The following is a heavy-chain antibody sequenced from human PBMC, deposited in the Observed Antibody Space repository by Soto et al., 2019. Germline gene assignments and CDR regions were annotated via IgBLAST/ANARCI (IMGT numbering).Heavy chain of an antibody. J-gene: IGHJ6*02. CDR1: GGSISSIIYS. Sequence: SETLCLTCTVSGGSISSIIYSWGWIRQPPGKGPEWIGTFYYSGSTYYNPSLKSRVTISVDTTKNQFFLKLNSVTAADTAVYYCARLQGYCIDTRCSGHYAPDVWGQGTTVTVSS. D-gene: IGHD2-2*01. CDR2: FYYSGST. V-gene: IGHV4-39*01. CDR3: ARLQGYCIDTRCSGHYAPDV.